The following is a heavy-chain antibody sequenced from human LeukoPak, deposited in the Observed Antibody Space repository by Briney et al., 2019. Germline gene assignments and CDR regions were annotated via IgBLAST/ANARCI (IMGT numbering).Heavy chain of an antibody. CDR1: GFTFSSYA. CDR2: ISGSGGST. V-gene: IGHV3-23*01. CDR3: ARTYCSGGSCYGSYYYYYGMDV. D-gene: IGHD2-15*01. J-gene: IGHJ6*02. Sequence: GGSLRLSCAASGFTFSSYAMSWVRQAPGKGLEWVSAISGSGGSTYYADSVKGRFTISRDNSKNTLYLQMNSLRAEDTAVYYCARTYCSGGSCYGSYYYYYGMDVWGQGTTVTVSS.